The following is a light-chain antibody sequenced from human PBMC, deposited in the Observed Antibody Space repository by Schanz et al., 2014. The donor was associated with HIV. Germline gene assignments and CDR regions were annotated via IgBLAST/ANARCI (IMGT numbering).Light chain of an antibody. CDR2: EVD. CDR3: CSYAGRYTFYV. CDR1: SSDVGGHDR. Sequence: QSVLTQPPSASGSPGQSVTISCTGTSSDVGGHDRVSWYQQYPGKAPKLLIYEVDKRPSGVPDRFSGSKSGNTASLTISGLQAEDEADYYCCSYAGRYTFYVFGTGTKLTVL. J-gene: IGLJ1*01. V-gene: IGLV2-8*01.